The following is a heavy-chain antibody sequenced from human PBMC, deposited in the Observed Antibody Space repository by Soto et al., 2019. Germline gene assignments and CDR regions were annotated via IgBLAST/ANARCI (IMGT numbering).Heavy chain of an antibody. D-gene: IGHD4-4*01. CDR1: GFTVSSNY. Sequence: GGSLRLSCAASGFTVSSNYMSWVRQAPGKGLEWVSVIYSGGSTYYSDTDKARFTISRDNSKNTMYIQMNSLKAEDTAVYYSAIVHDDYSNYITSSYSYYMDDWGQGTTVTVSS. CDR2: IYSGGST. V-gene: IGHV3-53*01. J-gene: IGHJ6*03. CDR3: AIVHDDYSNYITSSYSYYMDD.